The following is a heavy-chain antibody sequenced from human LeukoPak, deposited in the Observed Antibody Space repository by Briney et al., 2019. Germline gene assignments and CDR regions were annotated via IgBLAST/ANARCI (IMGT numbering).Heavy chain of an antibody. Sequence: ASVKVSCKASGGTFSSYAISWVRQAPGQGLEWMGGIIPIFGTANYAQKFQGRVTITADESTSKAYMELSSLRSEDTAVYYCARDRVGWVEMASSYYYYGMDVWGQGTTVTVSS. CDR3: ARDRVGWVEMASSYYYYGMDV. CDR2: IIPIFGTA. V-gene: IGHV1-69*13. J-gene: IGHJ6*02. D-gene: IGHD5-24*01. CDR1: GGTFSSYA.